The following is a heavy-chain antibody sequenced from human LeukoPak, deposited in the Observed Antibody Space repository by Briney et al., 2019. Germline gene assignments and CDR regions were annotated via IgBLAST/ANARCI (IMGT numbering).Heavy chain of an antibody. J-gene: IGHJ4*02. V-gene: IGHV4-38-2*02. CDR2: IYHSGSS. CDR1: GYSISDGYF. D-gene: IGHD3-16*01. CDR3: ARERGGRTAGADY. Sequence: SETLSLTCSVSGYSISDGYFWGWIRQPAGKGLEWIGTIYHSGSSYYNPSLESRVTISFDASSNQFSLNLNSVTAADTAVYYCARERGGRTAGADYWGQGALVIVSS.